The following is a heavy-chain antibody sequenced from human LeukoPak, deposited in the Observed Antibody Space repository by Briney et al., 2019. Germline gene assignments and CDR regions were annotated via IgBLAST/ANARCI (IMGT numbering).Heavy chain of an antibody. J-gene: IGHJ6*02. V-gene: IGHV3-13*01. D-gene: IGHD3-16*01. CDR2: IGTAGDT. CDR3: ARALGYYYYGMDV. CDR1: GFTFSSYW. Sequence: GGSLRLSCAASGFTFSSYWMHWVRQATGKGLEWVSAIGTAGDTYYPGSVKGRFTISRENAKNSLYLQMNSLRAGDTAVYYCARALGYYYYGMDVWGQGTTVTVSS.